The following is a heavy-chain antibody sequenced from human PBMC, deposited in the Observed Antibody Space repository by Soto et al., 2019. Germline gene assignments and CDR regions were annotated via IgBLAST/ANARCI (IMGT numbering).Heavy chain of an antibody. J-gene: IGHJ5*02. CDR1: GYTFTNYD. Sequence: QVQLVQSGAEVKKPGASVKVSCKTSGYTFTNYDINWVRQAPGQGLEWMGWMGPNSGNTGFAPKFQGRVTLTSNTSITTAVVEWSSLRPEDTAVYYWARGMLDGFGGASWGQGTLVTVSA. V-gene: IGHV1-8*01. CDR2: MGPNSGNT. CDR3: ARGMLDGFGGAS. D-gene: IGHD3-10*01.